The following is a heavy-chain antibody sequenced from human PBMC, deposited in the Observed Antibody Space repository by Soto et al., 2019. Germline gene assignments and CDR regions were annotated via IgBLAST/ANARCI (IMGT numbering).Heavy chain of an antibody. CDR3: AKAFGDWYPFEK. CDR1: GLSFRNYA. Sequence: GGSLRLSCATSGLSFRNYAMTWVRRAPGKGLEWVSTINDNGNLRYYAESVRGRFTISRDNSKNTLYLQLNNLRAEDSARYYCAKAFGDWYPFEKWGLGALVTVSS. J-gene: IGHJ4*01. V-gene: IGHV3-23*01. CDR2: INDNGNLR. D-gene: IGHD2-21*02.